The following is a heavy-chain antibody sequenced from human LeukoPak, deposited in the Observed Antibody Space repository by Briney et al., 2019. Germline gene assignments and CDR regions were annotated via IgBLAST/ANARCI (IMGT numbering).Heavy chain of an antibody. CDR1: GGSISSSSYY. V-gene: IGHV4-39*01. J-gene: IGHJ4*02. D-gene: IGHD4-17*01. CDR2: IYYSGNT. Sequence: PSETLSLTCTVSGGSISSSSYYWGRIRQPPGKGLEWIGSIYYSGNTHYNPSLESRVTISVDMSKNQFSLMLTSVTAADTAVYYCARLGKTTVTTLAIDYWGQGTLVTVSS. CDR3: ARLGKTTVTTLAIDY.